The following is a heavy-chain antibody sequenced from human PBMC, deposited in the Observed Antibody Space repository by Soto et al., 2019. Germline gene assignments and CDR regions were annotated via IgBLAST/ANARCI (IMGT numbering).Heavy chain of an antibody. CDR3: AKIREHCYYYDFDY. CDR1: GFTFSSYA. CDR2: ISGSGGST. J-gene: IGHJ4*02. V-gene: IGHV3-23*01. Sequence: EVQLLESGGGLVQPGGSLRLSCAASGFTFSSYAMSWVRQAPGKGLEWVAGISGSGGSTYYADSVKGRFTISRDNSKNTLYLQMSSVRAEDTAVYYCAKIREHCYYYDFDYWGQGTLVTVSS. D-gene: IGHD3-22*01.